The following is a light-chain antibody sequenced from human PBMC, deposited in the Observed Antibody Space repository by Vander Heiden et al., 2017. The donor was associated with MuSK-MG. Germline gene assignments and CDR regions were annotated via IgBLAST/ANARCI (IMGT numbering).Light chain of an antibody. CDR2: CAS. CDR3: QQHNYTPWT. Sequence: IVMTQSPDSLTVSLGEGATIDCTSSQSLLYSSNNKNYLVWYQQKQAQPPKMLISCASTRESGVPERFSGSGSETDFSPPTNSLQAEDVCVYYCQQHNYTPWTFGQGTKVEIK. CDR1: QSLLYSSNNKNY. V-gene: IGKV4-1*01. J-gene: IGKJ1*01.